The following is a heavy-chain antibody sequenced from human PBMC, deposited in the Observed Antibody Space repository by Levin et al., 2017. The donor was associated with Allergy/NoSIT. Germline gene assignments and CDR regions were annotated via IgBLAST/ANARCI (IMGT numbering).Heavy chain of an antibody. V-gene: IGHV1-69*06. CDR1: GGTSSTTG. D-gene: IGHD1-26*01. J-gene: IGHJ3*02. Sequence: GASVKVSCKASGGTSSTTGITWVRQAPGQGLEWMGEIVPFYGTTTYAQTFRSRVTITAHTSTSTVYMELNGLRPEDTAMYYCARDKPGIVGDSEAFDIWGQGTMVTVS. CDR3: ARDKPGIVGDSEAFDI. CDR2: IVPFYGTT.